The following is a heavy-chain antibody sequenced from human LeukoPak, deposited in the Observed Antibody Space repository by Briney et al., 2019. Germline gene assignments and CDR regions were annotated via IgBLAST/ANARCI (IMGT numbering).Heavy chain of an antibody. V-gene: IGHV3-21*01. J-gene: IGHJ4*02. CDR3: ARDRGITIFGVPSDY. CDR1: GFTFSTYS. Sequence: GGSLRLSCAASGFTFSTYSMNWVRQAPGKGLEWVSSIISDSNYIYYADSVKGRFTISRDNAKNSLYLQMISLRAEDTAVYYCARDRGITIFGVPSDYWGQGTLVTVS. D-gene: IGHD3-3*01. CDR2: IISDSNYI.